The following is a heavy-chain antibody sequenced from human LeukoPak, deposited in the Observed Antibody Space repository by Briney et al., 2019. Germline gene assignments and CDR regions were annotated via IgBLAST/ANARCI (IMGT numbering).Heavy chain of an antibody. CDR2: IRYDGSNK. V-gene: IGHV3-30*02. D-gene: IGHD6-6*01. CDR3: ARALNEYSSSHDY. Sequence: GGSLRLSCAASGFTFSSYGMHWVRQAPGKGLEWVAFIRYDGSNKYYADSVKGRFTISRDNSKNTLYLQMNSLRAEDTAVYYCARALNEYSSSHDYWGQGTLVTVSS. J-gene: IGHJ4*02. CDR1: GFTFSSYG.